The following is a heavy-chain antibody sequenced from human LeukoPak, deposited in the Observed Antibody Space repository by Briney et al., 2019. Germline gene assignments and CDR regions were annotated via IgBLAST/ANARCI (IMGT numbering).Heavy chain of an antibody. V-gene: IGHV3-33*01. CDR2: IWYDGRTK. Sequence: PGGSLRLSCAASGFTFSKYGIHWVRQAPGKGLEWVAVIWYDGRTKYYADSVKGRFTISRDNSKNTLYLQMNSLRAEDTAVYYCARAFEYSSSTGVYWGQGTLVTVSS. D-gene: IGHD5-12*01. CDR3: ARAFEYSSSTGVY. J-gene: IGHJ4*02. CDR1: GFTFSKYG.